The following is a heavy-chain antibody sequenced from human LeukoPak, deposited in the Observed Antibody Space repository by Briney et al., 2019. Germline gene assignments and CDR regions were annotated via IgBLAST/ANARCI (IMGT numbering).Heavy chain of an antibody. Sequence: SETLSLTCTVSGGSISSSSYFWDWIRQTPGKGLEWIGNIHYSGFTDYNPSLKSRVTMSVDTSNNQFSLQVNSVTAAGTAVYYCARHVAYGPLEIWGQGTMVTVSS. CDR1: GGSISSSSYF. CDR2: IHYSGFT. CDR3: ARHVAYGPLEI. V-gene: IGHV4-39*01. D-gene: IGHD3-10*01. J-gene: IGHJ3*02.